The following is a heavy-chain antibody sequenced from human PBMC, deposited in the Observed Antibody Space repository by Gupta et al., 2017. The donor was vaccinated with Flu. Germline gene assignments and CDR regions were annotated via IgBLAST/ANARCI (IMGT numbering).Heavy chain of an antibody. D-gene: IGHD3-3*01. Sequence: EEQLVESGGALVQPGGSLRLSCAASGFTFSASSMNWVRQAPGKGLEWVANINPTGRETSYVGPVKGRFTVSRDNARNSLFLQMSRLRAEDTATYYCVRDPGLQSLEWPSGTLDIWGQGTVVTVSS. V-gene: IGHV3-7*01. J-gene: IGHJ3*01. CDR1: GFTFSASS. CDR2: INPTGRET. CDR3: VRDPGLQSLEWPSGTLDI.